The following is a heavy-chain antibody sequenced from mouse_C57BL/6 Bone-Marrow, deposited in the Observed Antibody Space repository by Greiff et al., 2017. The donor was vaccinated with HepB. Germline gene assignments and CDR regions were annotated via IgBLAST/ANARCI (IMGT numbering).Heavy chain of an antibody. CDR2: ISDGGSYT. D-gene: IGHD2-12*01. CDR1: GFTFSSYA. Sequence: DVKLVESGGGLVKPGGSLKLSCAASGFTFSSYAMSWVRQTPEKRLEWVATISDGGSYTYYPDNVKGRFTISRDNAKNNLYLQMSHLKSEDTAMYYCARGLRRRSHAMDYWGQGTSVTVSS. J-gene: IGHJ4*01. V-gene: IGHV5-4*03. CDR3: ARGLRRRSHAMDY.